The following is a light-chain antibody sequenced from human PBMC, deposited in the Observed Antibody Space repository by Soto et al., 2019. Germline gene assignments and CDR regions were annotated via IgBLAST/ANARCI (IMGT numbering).Light chain of an antibody. Sequence: QSALTQPASVSGSPGQSIAISCTGTSSDVGGYYSVSWYQQHPGKAPKLVIYDVSNRPSGVSNRFSGSKSGNTASLTISGLQAEDEADYSCSSYTSSSTLVFGGGTKLTVL. V-gene: IGLV2-14*01. CDR3: SSYTSSSTLV. J-gene: IGLJ2*01. CDR1: SSDVGGYYS. CDR2: DVS.